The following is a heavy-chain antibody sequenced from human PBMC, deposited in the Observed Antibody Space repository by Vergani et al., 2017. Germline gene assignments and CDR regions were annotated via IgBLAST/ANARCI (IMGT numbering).Heavy chain of an antibody. CDR1: GGSFSGYY. CDR3: ARLIVVVPAARHIPILAFDI. V-gene: IGHV4-34*01. D-gene: IGHD2-2*01. CDR2: INHRGST. J-gene: IGHJ3*02. Sequence: QVQLQQWGAGLLKPSETLSLTCAVYGGSFSGYYWSWIRQPPGKGLGWIGEINHRGSTNYNPSLKSRVTISVDTSKNQFSLRLSSVTAADTAVYYCARLIVVVPAARHIPILAFDIWGQGTMVTVSS.